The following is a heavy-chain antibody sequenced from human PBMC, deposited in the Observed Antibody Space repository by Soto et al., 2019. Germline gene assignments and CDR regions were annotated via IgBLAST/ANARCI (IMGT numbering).Heavy chain of an antibody. CDR1: GGSISSGGYY. J-gene: IGHJ4*02. CDR3: ARELGSSGYYDY. V-gene: IGHV4-31*01. CDR2: IYYSGST. D-gene: IGHD6-19*01. Sequence: SETLSLTCTVSGGSISSGGYYWSWIRQHPGKGLEWIGYIYYSGSTYYNTSLKSQVTISVDTSKKQLSLKLSYVTAADTAVYYCARELGSSGYYDYWGQGTLVTVSS.